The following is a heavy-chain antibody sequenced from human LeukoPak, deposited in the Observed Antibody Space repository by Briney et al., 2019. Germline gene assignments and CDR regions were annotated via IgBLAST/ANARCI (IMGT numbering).Heavy chain of an antibody. CDR3: AREWDV. CDR2: ISSTSITI. CDR1: GFIFSSHR. V-gene: IGHV3-48*01. Sequence: GGSLRLSCAASGFIFSSHRMNWVRQAPGKGLEWLSHISSTSITIKYADSVKGRFTISRDNAKNSVYLQMHSLRVDDTAMYYCAREWDVWGKGTTVTVSS. J-gene: IGHJ6*04.